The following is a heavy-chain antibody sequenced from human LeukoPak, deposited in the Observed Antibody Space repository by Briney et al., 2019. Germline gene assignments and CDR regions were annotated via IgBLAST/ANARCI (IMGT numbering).Heavy chain of an antibody. CDR1: GYTFTSYG. Sequence: ASVKVSCKASGYTFTSYGISWVRQAPGQGLEWMGWISAYNGNTNYAQKLQGRVTMTTDTSTSTAYMELRSLRSEDTAVYYCARQDFDWLPYHYYYYGMDVWGQGTTVTVSS. D-gene: IGHD3-9*01. J-gene: IGHJ6*02. CDR3: ARQDFDWLPYHYYYYGMDV. CDR2: ISAYNGNT. V-gene: IGHV1-18*01.